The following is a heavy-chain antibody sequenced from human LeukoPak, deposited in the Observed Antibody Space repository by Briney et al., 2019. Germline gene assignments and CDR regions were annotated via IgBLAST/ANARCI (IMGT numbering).Heavy chain of an antibody. Sequence: GESLKISCKGSGYNFTNSWMGWVRQMPGKDLEWMGMIHPADSDSRYSPSFQGQVTISADKSISTAYLQWSSLKASDTAMYYCALKIGYCSLCTCYPADWGQGTLVTVSS. CDR1: GYNFTNSW. CDR2: IHPADSDS. D-gene: IGHD2-15*01. CDR3: ALKIGYCSLCTCYPAD. J-gene: IGHJ4*02. V-gene: IGHV5-51*01.